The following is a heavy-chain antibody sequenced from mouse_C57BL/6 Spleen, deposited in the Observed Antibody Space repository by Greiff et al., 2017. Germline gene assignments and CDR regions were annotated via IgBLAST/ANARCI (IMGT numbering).Heavy chain of an antibody. CDR2: IWGGGNT. D-gene: IGHD3-2*01. J-gene: IGHJ4*01. Sequence: QVQLQESGPGLVAPSQSLSITCTVSGFSLTSYCVDWVRQPPGQGLEWLGVIWGGGNTNYNAALMSRLTISKDKSKSQVYLKMNSLQTDDTAMYYCAKRGDKNAMDYWGQGTSVTVSS. CDR3: AKRGDKNAMDY. CDR1: GFSLTSYC. V-gene: IGHV2-9*01.